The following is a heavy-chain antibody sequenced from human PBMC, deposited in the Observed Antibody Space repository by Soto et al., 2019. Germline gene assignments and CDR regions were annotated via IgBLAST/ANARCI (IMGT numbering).Heavy chain of an antibody. CDR3: AAGGGLPRYY. CDR2: IYHSGST. V-gene: IGHV4-59*04. CDR1: GGYIRSYC. D-gene: IGHD5-12*01. J-gene: IGHJ4*02. Sequence: PSETLPLPCTVSGGYIRSYCWSWIRQPPGKGLEWIGYIYHSGSTYYNPSLKSRVTISVDRSKNQFSLKLSSVTAADTAVYYCAAGGGLPRYYWGQGTLVTVSS.